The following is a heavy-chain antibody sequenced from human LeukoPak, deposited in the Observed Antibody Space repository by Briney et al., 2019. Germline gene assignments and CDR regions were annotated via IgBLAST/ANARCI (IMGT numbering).Heavy chain of an antibody. J-gene: IGHJ4*02. Sequence: GDSLKISCKGSGYSFTSYWIGWVRQMPGKGLEWMGIIYPGDSDTRYSPSFQGQVTISADKSISTAYLQWSSLKASDTAMYYCARRGYCSGGSCYPSLSDYWGQGTLVTVSS. CDR1: GYSFTSYW. V-gene: IGHV5-51*01. CDR3: ARRGYCSGGSCYPSLSDY. D-gene: IGHD2-15*01. CDR2: IYPGDSDT.